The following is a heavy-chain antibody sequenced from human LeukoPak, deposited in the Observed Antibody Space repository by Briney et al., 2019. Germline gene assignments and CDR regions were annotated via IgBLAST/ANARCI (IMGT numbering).Heavy chain of an antibody. D-gene: IGHD6-19*01. CDR3: ARVYSSGWYGTYYHFDY. CDR1: GFTFSSYW. J-gene: IGHJ4*02. CDR2: INKDGGEK. Sequence: SGGSLRLSCAASGFTFSSYWMSWVRQAPGKGLEWVANINKDGGEKYYVDSVKGRFTISRDNAKNSLYLQMNSLRAEDTAVYYCARVYSSGWYGTYYHFDYWGQGTLVTVSS. V-gene: IGHV3-7*01.